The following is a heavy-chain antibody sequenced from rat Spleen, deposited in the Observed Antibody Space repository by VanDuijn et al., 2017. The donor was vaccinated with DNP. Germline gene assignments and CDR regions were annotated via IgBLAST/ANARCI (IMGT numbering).Heavy chain of an antibody. CDR2: ITSSGGST. CDR3: ARAPYWELGAMDA. J-gene: IGHJ4*01. CDR1: GFTFNNYW. V-gene: IGHV5-31*01. D-gene: IGHD5-1*01. Sequence: EVQLVESGGDLVQPGRSLKLSCVASGFTFNNYWMAWIRQVPGKGLECVASITSSGGSTSYPDSVKGRFTISRDNAKNILYLQMNSLRSEDTASYYCARAPYWELGAMDAWGQGTSVTVSS.